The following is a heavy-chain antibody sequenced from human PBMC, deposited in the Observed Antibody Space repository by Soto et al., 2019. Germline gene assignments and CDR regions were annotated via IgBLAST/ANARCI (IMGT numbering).Heavy chain of an antibody. CDR1: GGIFSSYA. Sequence: QVQLVQSGAEVKKPGSSVKVSCKASGGIFSSYAISWLRQAPGQGLEWMGAVIPILGQAYYAQDLQDRVSITANESTRTTYLELSSRRSEATAVYFCARVGGIGAPPGTDYWGQGTLVTVSS. J-gene: IGHJ4*02. CDR2: VIPILGQA. CDR3: ARVGGIGAPPGTDY. V-gene: IGHV1-69*01. D-gene: IGHD3-10*01.